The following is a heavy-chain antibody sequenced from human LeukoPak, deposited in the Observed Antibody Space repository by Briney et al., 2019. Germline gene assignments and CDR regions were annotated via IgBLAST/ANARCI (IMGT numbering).Heavy chain of an antibody. D-gene: IGHD3-3*01. CDR1: GGTFSSYA. Sequence: ASVKVSCKASGGTFSSYAISWVRQAPGQGLEWMGRIIPILGIANYAQKFQGRVTITADKSTSTAYMELSSLRSEDTAVYYCASSREYYDFWSGYPTSDYWGQGTLVTVSS. V-gene: IGHV1-69*04. CDR3: ASSREYYDFWSGYPTSDY. J-gene: IGHJ4*02. CDR2: IIPILGIA.